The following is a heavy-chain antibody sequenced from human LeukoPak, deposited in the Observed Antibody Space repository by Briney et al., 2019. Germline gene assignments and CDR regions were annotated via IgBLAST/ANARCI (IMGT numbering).Heavy chain of an antibody. D-gene: IGHD6-13*01. CDR3: ARAAYSSTWYSRYFDL. Sequence: GGSLRLSCAASGFTFSSYSMNWVRQAPGKGLEWVSSISSSSSNIYYADSVKGRFTISRDNAKNSLYLQMNSLRAGDTAVYYCARAAYSSTWYSRYFDLWGRGTLVTVSS. CDR2: ISSSSSNI. CDR1: GFTFSSYS. V-gene: IGHV3-21*01. J-gene: IGHJ2*01.